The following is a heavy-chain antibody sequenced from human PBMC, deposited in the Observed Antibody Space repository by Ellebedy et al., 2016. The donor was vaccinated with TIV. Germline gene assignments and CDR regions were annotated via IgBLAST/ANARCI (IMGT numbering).Heavy chain of an antibody. D-gene: IGHD4-11*01. CDR3: AKAPPGTTYAFDI. CDR2: ISGSGGST. Sequence: GGSLRLSXAASGFTFSSYAMRWVRQAPGKGLEWVSAISGSGGSTYYADSVKGRFTISRDNSKNTLYLQMNSLRAEDTAVYYCAKAPPGTTYAFDIWGQGTMVTVSS. V-gene: IGHV3-23*01. CDR1: GFTFSSYA. J-gene: IGHJ3*02.